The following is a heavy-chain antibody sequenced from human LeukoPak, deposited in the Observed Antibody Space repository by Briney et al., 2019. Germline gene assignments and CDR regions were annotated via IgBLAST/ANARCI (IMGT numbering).Heavy chain of an antibody. J-gene: IGHJ4*02. CDR1: GFTVSSNY. D-gene: IGHD2-8*01. Sequence: GGSLRLSCAASGFTVSSNYMSWVRQAPGKGLEWVSIIYSGGTTYYADSVKGRFTISRDNSKNTLYLQMNSLRVEDTALYYCARAYGTNGYFQLPIDFWGQGTLVTVSS. CDR2: IYSGGTT. CDR3: ARAYGTNGYFQLPIDF. V-gene: IGHV3-53*01.